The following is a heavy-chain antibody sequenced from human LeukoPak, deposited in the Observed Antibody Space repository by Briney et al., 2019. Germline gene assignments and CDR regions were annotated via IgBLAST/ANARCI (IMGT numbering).Heavy chain of an antibody. CDR3: TRDLVGATSDF. J-gene: IGHJ4*02. Sequence: TGGSLRLSCSASGFIFTTYWMHWVREAPGKGLVWVARINSDGSDTYYADSVKGRFTISRDNSKNTVYLQMNSLRAEDTAVYYCTRDLVGATSDFWGQGTLVTVSS. CDR2: INSDGSDT. CDR1: GFIFTTYW. D-gene: IGHD1-26*01. V-gene: IGHV3-74*01.